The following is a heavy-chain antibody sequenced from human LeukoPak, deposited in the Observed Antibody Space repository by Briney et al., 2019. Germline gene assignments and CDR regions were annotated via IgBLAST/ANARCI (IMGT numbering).Heavy chain of an antibody. CDR1: GGSISSGSYY. Sequence: KPSQTLSLTCTVSGGSISSGSYYWSWIRQPAGKGLEWIGRIYTSGSTNYNPSLKSRVTISVDTSKNQFSLKLSSVTAADTAVYYCARGADGYTVRVTFDYWGQGTLVTVSS. V-gene: IGHV4-61*02. J-gene: IGHJ4*02. CDR2: IYTSGST. CDR3: ARGADGYTVRVTFDY. D-gene: IGHD5-24*01.